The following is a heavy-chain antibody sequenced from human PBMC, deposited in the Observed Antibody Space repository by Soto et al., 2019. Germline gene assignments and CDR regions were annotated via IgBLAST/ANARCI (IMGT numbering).Heavy chain of an antibody. J-gene: IGHJ4*02. CDR2: IIPIFGTA. Sequence: QVQLVQSGAEVKKPGSSVKVSCKASGGTFSSYAISWVRQAPGQGLEWMGGIIPIFGTANYAQKFQGRVTITADKSTSTAYMELISLRSEDTAVYYCARTDYGGNSGSYYFDYWGQGTLVTVSS. D-gene: IGHD4-17*01. CDR3: ARTDYGGNSGSYYFDY. V-gene: IGHV1-69*06. CDR1: GGTFSSYA.